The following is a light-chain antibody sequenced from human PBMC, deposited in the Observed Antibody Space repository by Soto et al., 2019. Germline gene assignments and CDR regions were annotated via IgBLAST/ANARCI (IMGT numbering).Light chain of an antibody. CDR3: AIWDDSLNGFYV. CDR2: GND. V-gene: IGLV1-44*01. Sequence: QSVLTQPPSASGTPGQRITISCSGSSSNIGSNTVNWYQQRPGTAPKLLIYGNDQRPSGVPDRFSGSRSAASASLAISGLQSVDEADYYCAIWDDSLNGFYVFGIGTKLTVL. CDR1: SSNIGSNT. J-gene: IGLJ1*01.